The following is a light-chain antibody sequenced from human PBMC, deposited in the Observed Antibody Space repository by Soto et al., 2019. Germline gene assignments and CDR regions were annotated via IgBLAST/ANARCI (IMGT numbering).Light chain of an antibody. Sequence: QSVLTQPASVSGSPGQSITISCTGTRSDVGGYNYVSWYQHHPGKAPKLIIYEVTNRPSGVSNRFSGSKSGNTASLTISGLQAEDEADYYCPSYTITTTLVLFGGGTKLTVL. CDR2: EVT. V-gene: IGLV2-14*01. CDR1: RSDVGGYNY. J-gene: IGLJ3*02. CDR3: PSYTITTTLVL.